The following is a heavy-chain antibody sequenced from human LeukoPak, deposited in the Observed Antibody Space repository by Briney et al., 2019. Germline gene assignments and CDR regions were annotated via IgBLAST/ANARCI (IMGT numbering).Heavy chain of an antibody. D-gene: IGHD6-6*01. V-gene: IGHV3-48*03. J-gene: IGHJ2*01. CDR3: ASGYSSSFWYFDF. CDR2: ISSSGYTI. Sequence: PGGSLRLSRAASGFTFSSYGMNWVRQAPGKGLEWVSYISSSGYTIYYADSVRGRFTISRDNAKNSLYLQMNSLRAEDTAVYYCASGYSSSFWYFDFWGRGTLVTVSS. CDR1: GFTFSSYG.